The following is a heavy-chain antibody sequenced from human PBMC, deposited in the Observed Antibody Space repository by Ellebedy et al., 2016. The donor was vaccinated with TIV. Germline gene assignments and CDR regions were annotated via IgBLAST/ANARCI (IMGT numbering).Heavy chain of an antibody. V-gene: IGHV4-59*01. CDR1: GDSMSSYY. CDR2: IFSGGST. J-gene: IGHJ4*02. D-gene: IGHD4-17*01. Sequence: SETLSLXXTVSGDSMSSYYCSWIRQPPGKGLEWIGHIFSGGSTKYNPSLESRVTILLDTSKNQFSLKLSSVTAADTAVYYCASSPYGDYGIGYWGQGTLVTVSS. CDR3: ASSPYGDYGIGY.